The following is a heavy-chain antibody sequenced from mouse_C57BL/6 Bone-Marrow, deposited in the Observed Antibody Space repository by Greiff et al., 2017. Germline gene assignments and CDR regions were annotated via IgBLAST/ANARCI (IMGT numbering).Heavy chain of an antibody. CDR3: ARRGNWDRNYFDY. J-gene: IGHJ2*01. CDR2: IDPSDSYT. D-gene: IGHD4-1*01. V-gene: IGHV1-69*01. Sequence: QVQLQQPGAELVMPGASVKLSCKASGYTFTSYWMHWVKQRPGQGLEWIGEIDPSDSYTNYNQKFKGKSPLTVDKSSITAYMQLSSLTSEDSAVYYCARRGNWDRNYFDYWGQGTTLTVSS. CDR1: GYTFTSYW.